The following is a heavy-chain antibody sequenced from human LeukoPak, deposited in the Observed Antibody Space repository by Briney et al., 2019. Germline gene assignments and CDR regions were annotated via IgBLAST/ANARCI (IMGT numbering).Heavy chain of an antibody. V-gene: IGHV1-2*02. D-gene: IGHD1-26*01. CDR2: INPNSGGT. Sequence: ASVTLSCTASGSTFTGNYMHWARQAPAQGSESIGTINPNSGGTNYAEKFQGRVTMTRDTSISTAYMELSRLRSDDTAVYYCAREGLRGSYQSLYGMDVWGQGTTVTVSS. J-gene: IGHJ6*02. CDR3: AREGLRGSYQSLYGMDV. CDR1: GSTFTGNY.